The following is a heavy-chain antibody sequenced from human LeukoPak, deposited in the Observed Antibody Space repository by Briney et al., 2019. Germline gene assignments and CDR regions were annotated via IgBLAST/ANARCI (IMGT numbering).Heavy chain of an antibody. J-gene: IGHJ4*02. CDR1: GFTFSSYG. V-gene: IGHV3-23*01. D-gene: IGHD5-18*01. CDR3: AKFRGYSYGPIGY. Sequence: GGTLRLSCAASGFTFSSYGMSWVRQAPGKGLEWVSAISGSGGSTFYADSVKGRFTISRDNSKNTLYLQMNSLRAEDTAVYYCAKFRGYSYGPIGYWGQGTLVTVSS. CDR2: ISGSGGST.